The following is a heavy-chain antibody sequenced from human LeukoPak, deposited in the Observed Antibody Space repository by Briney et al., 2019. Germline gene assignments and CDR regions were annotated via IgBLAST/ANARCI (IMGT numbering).Heavy chain of an antibody. CDR2: IIPIFGTA. Sequence: SVKVSCKASGGTLSSYAISWVRQAPGQGLEWMGGIIPIFGTANYAQKFQGRVTITADESTSTAYMELSSLRSEDTAVYYCARVSLGNEPGSPQNYYYYGMDVWGQGTTVTVSS. V-gene: IGHV1-69*13. CDR3: ARVSLGNEPGSPQNYYYYGMDV. J-gene: IGHJ6*02. CDR1: GGTLSSYA.